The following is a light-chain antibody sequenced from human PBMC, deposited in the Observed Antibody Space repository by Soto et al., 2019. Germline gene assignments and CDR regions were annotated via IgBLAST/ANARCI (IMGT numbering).Light chain of an antibody. Sequence: DIPMTQSPSSLSASVGDKITITCQASQDISNSLTWYQQKPGKAPKLLIYDASNLETGGPSRFSGSGSGTAFTPTISSLQPEDIGTYFCYHYQLLPPRTFGPGTKVEI. V-gene: IGKV1-33*01. CDR1: QDISNS. CDR3: YHYQLLPPRT. CDR2: DAS. J-gene: IGKJ1*01.